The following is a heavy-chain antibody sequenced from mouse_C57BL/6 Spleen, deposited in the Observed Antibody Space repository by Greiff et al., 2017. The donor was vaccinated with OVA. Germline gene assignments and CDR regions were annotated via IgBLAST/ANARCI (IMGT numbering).Heavy chain of an antibody. Sequence: VQLQQSGPELVKPGASVKISCKASGYTFTDYYINWVKQRPGQGLEWIGWIFPGSGSTYYNEKFKGKATLTVDKSSSTAYMLLSSLTSEDSAVYFCARGSNYERVSYAMDYWGQGTSVTVSS. J-gene: IGHJ4*01. CDR1: GYTFTDYY. CDR3: ARGSNYERVSYAMDY. CDR2: IFPGSGST. D-gene: IGHD2-5*01. V-gene: IGHV1-75*01.